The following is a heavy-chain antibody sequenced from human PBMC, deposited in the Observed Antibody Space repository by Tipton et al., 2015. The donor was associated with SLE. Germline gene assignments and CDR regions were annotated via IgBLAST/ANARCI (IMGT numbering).Heavy chain of an antibody. CDR2: LYYSGST. CDR1: GGSITRSNSY. J-gene: IGHJ5*02. Sequence: TLSLTCTVFGGSITRSNSYWGWIRQPPGEGLEWIGSLYYSGSTYYNPSLKSRVTISVDTSKNQFSLKLRSVTAADTAVYYCARHVAHNWFDPWGQGTLVTVSA. V-gene: IGHV4-39*07. D-gene: IGHD2-15*01. CDR3: ARHVAHNWFDP.